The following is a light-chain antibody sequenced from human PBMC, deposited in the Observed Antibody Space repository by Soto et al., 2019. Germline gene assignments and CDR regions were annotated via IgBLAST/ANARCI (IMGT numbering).Light chain of an antibody. V-gene: IGKV2-30*01. J-gene: IGKJ3*01. CDR1: QSLVYSDGNTY. CDR3: MQNKHWTFH. Sequence: DVVMTQSPLSLPVTLGQPASISCRSSQSLVYSDGNTYLSWFQQRPGQSPRRLIDKVSNRDSGVPDTFSVSGSDTDLTLKISSVEAEDGGVYYCMQNKHWTFHFGHGTKVHSK. CDR2: KVS.